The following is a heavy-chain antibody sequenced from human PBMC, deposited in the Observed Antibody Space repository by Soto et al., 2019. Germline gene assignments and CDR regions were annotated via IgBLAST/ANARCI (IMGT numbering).Heavy chain of an antibody. CDR3: ARDLDSPTGGSGSSIDY. J-gene: IGHJ4*02. V-gene: IGHV1-18*01. CDR1: GYTFTSYG. D-gene: IGHD3-10*01. CDR2: ISAYNGNT. Sequence: ASVKVSCKASGYTFTSYGISWVRQAPGQGLEWMGWISAYNGNTNYAQKLQGRVTMTTDTSTSTAYMELRSLRSDDTAVYYCARDLDSPTGGSGSSIDYWGQGTLVTVSS.